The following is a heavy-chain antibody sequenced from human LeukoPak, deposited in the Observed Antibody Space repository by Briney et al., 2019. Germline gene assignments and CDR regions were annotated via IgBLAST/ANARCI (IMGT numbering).Heavy chain of an antibody. Sequence: ASVKVSCKASGYTLTGYYMHWVRQAPGHGLEWMGWINPNSGGTNYAQKFQGRVTMTRDTSISTAYMELSRLRSDDTAVYYCARGCSGGSCYYYYYMDVWGKGTTVTVSS. CDR2: INPNSGGT. J-gene: IGHJ6*03. D-gene: IGHD2-15*01. V-gene: IGHV1-2*02. CDR1: GYTLTGYY. CDR3: ARGCSGGSCYYYYYMDV.